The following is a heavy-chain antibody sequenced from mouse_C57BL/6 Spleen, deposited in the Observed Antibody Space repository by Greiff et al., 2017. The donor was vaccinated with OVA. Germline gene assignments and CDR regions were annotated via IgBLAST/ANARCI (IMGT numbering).Heavy chain of an antibody. J-gene: IGHJ1*03. CDR1: GYSITSGYY. D-gene: IGHD1-1*01. CDR3: ARTTTVVGGYWYFDV. CDR2: ISYDGSN. V-gene: IGHV3-6*01. Sequence: EVQLQESGPGLVKPSQSLSLTCSVTGYSITSGYYWNWIRQFPGNKLEWMGYISYDGSNNYNPSLKNRISITRDTSKNQFFLKLNSVTTEDTATYYCARTTTVVGGYWYFDVWGTGTTVTVSS.